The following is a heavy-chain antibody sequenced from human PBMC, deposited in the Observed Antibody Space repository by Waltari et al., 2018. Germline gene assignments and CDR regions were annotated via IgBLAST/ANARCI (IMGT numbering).Heavy chain of an antibody. J-gene: IGHJ4*02. CDR2: IDNSGST. V-gene: IGHV4-30-2*01. CDR3: ARGGKYYFDY. CDR1: GRSISSGGYS. D-gene: IGHD3-10*01. Sequence: QLQLQESGSGLVKPSQTLSLTCAVSGRSISSGGYSWSWIRQPPGKGLEWIGYIDNSGSTYYNPSLKSGVTISVDRSKNQFSRKLSSVTAADTAVYYCARGGKYYFDYWGQGTLVTVSS.